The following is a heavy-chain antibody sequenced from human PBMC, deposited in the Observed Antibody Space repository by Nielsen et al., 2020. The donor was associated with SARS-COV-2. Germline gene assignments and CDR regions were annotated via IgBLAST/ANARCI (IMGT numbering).Heavy chain of an antibody. CDR2: ISWDGGTA. Sequence: GESLKISCVASGFAFDDYTMHWVRQLPGKGLEWVSLISWDGGTAYYGDSVKGRFTISRDNSKNSLYLQMNSLRSEDTALYYCANNAHDAFDIWGQGTMVTVSS. J-gene: IGHJ3*02. V-gene: IGHV3-43*01. CDR3: ANNAHDAFDI. CDR1: GFAFDDYT.